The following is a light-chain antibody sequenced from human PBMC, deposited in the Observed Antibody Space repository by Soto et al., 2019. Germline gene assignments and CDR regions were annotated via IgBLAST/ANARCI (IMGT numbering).Light chain of an antibody. CDR3: SSYTSYSTLWV. V-gene: IGLV2-14*01. CDR2: EVS. CDR1: SNDVGAYDY. J-gene: IGLJ3*02. Sequence: QSALTQPASVSGSPGQSITISCTGTSNDVGAYDYVSWYQQHPGKAPKLMIYEVSNRPSGVSNRFSGSKSGNTASLTISGLQADDEADYYCSSYTSYSTLWVFGGGTKLTVL.